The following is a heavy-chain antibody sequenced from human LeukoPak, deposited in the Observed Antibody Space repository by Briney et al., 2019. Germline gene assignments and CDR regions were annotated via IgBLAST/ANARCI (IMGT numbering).Heavy chain of an antibody. CDR3: ARHDSPYYFDY. V-gene: IGHV4-59*08. CDR1: GGSISSYY. Sequence: PSETLSLTCTVSGGSISSYYWSWIRQPPGKGLEWIGYIYYSGSTNCNPSLKSRVTISVGTSKNQFSLKLSSVTAADTAVYYCARHDSPYYFDYWGQGTLVTVSS. CDR2: IYYSGST. D-gene: IGHD2-15*01. J-gene: IGHJ4*02.